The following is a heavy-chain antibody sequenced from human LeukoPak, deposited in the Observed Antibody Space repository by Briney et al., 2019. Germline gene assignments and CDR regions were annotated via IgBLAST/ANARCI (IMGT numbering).Heavy chain of an antibody. J-gene: IGHJ4*02. V-gene: IGHV1-2*02. CDR1: VYTLTGYY. D-gene: IGHD3-10*01. CDR2: IYPNSGGT. CDR3: ARVGFGVIKDY. Sequence: ASVKLSCKASVYTLTGYYMHWVRQAPGQGLGWMGWIYPNSGGTNYAQKFQGRVTMTRDTSISTAYMELSRLRSDDTAVYYCARVGFGVIKDYWGQGTLVTVSS.